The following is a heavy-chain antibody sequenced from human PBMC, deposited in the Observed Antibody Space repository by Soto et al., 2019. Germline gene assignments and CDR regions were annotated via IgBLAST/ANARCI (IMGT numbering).Heavy chain of an antibody. V-gene: IGHV3-23*01. D-gene: IGHD4-17*01. CDR2: ISGSANLGETKT. J-gene: IGHJ4*02. CDR1: GFSFSSFT. CDR3: VKDRWVYGDYPFDF. Sequence: EVQLLESGGGLVQPGESLRLSCVASGFSFSSFTMSWVRQAPGKGLEWVSAISGSANLGETKTYYADSVEGRFTISRDDSKNTLYLEMMSLRADDTAVYYCVKDRWVYGDYPFDFWGRGALVTVSS.